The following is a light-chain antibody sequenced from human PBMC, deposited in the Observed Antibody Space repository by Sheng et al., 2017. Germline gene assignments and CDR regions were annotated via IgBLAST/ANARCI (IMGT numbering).Light chain of an antibody. V-gene: IGLV2-8*01. J-gene: IGLJ1*01. CDR3: SSFAGTNDFV. CDR2: EVY. Sequence: QSALTQPPSASGSPGQSVTISCTGTSSDVGGYNYVSWYQQHPGKAPKLMIYEVYKRPSGVPDRFSGSKSGNTASLTVSGLQAEDEADYYCSSFAGTNDFVFGTGTYVTVL. CDR1: SSDVGGYNY.